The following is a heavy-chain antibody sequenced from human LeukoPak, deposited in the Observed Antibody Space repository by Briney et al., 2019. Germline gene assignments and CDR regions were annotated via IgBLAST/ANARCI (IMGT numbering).Heavy chain of an antibody. CDR2: INHSGST. V-gene: IGHV4-34*01. J-gene: IGHJ5*02. CDR3: ARHVTVVVPAAIQRIRWDWFDP. CDR1: GGSFSGYY. D-gene: IGHD2-2*01. Sequence: PSETLSLTCAVYGGSFSGYYWSWIRQPPGKGLEWIGEINHSGSTNYNPSLKSRVTISVDTSKNQFSLKLSSVTAADTAVYYCARHVTVVVPAAIQRIRWDWFDPWGQGTLVTVSS.